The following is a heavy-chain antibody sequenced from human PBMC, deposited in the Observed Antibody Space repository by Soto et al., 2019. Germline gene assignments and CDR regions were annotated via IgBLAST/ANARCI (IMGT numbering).Heavy chain of an antibody. CDR2: INPDGRTI. D-gene: IGHD1-1*01. J-gene: IGHJ4*02. CDR3: ATAGKYRFDN. V-gene: IGHV3-74*01. Sequence: GGSLSLSGAASACSSSTSLMHSVRQAPGEGLVWVSRINPDGRTINYADSVKGRFTISRDNAKNTLYLQMNILRVEDTAVYFCATAGKYRFDNWGLGTLVTVSS. CDR1: ACSSSTSL.